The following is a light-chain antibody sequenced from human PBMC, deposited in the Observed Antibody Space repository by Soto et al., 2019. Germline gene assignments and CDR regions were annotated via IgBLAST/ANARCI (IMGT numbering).Light chain of an antibody. CDR2: DAS. Sequence: EIVMTQSPATLSVSPGDRATLSCRASQSVSSDLAWYQQRPGQAPRLLIYDASNRATGIPARFSGSGSGTDFTLTISSLEPEDFAVYYCQQRSNWPWTFGQGTKVDI. J-gene: IGKJ1*01. V-gene: IGKV3-11*01. CDR3: QQRSNWPWT. CDR1: QSVSSD.